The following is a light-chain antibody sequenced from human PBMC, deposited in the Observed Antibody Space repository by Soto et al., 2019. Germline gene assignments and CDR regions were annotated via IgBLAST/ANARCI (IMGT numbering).Light chain of an antibody. Sequence: EIVMTQSPATLSVTPGERATLSCRASQSVSSNLAWYQQKPGQAPRLLIYGASTRATDIPARFSGSGSGTEFTLTISSLQSEDFAVYYCQQYNSWPPWTFGQGTKVEIK. V-gene: IGKV3-15*01. J-gene: IGKJ1*01. CDR1: QSVSSN. CDR3: QQYNSWPPWT. CDR2: GAS.